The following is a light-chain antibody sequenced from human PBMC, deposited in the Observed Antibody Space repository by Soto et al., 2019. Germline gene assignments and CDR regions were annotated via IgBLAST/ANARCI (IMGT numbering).Light chain of an antibody. V-gene: IGKV3-20*01. CDR1: QVIRNDF. Sequence: EIVLTQSPGTLSLSPGDRATLSCRASQVIRNDFLAWYQQKPGQAPSLLIYGASRRATGIPDRFSGSGSGTDFNSTINRLEHEDFAVYYCHQYRMSTQAFGQGSKVEIK. J-gene: IGKJ1*01. CDR2: GAS. CDR3: HQYRMSTQA.